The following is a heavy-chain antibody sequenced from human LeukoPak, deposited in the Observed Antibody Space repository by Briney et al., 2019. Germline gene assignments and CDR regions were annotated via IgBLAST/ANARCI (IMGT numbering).Heavy chain of an antibody. CDR3: ARDGQQQLVTYYYYGMDV. CDR2: ISYDGSNK. J-gene: IGHJ6*02. CDR1: GFTFSSYG. D-gene: IGHD6-13*01. V-gene: IGHV3-30*03. Sequence: GGSLRLSCAASGFTFSSYGMHWVRQAPGKGLEWVAVISYDGSNKYYADSVKGRFTISRDNSKNTLYLQMNSLRAEDTAVYYCARDGQQQLVTYYYYGMDVWGQGTTVTVSS.